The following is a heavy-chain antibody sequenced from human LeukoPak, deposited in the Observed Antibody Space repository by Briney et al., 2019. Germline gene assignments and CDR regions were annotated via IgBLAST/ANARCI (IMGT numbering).Heavy chain of an antibody. Sequence: ASVKVSCKVSGYTLTELSMHWVRQAPGKGLEWMGGFDPEDGETVYAQKFQGRVTMTEDTSTDTAYMELSSLRSEDTAVYYCATVDCSSTSCSPHDYYYYYMDVWGKGTTVTVSS. J-gene: IGHJ6*03. CDR3: ATVDCSSTSCSPHDYYYYYMDV. D-gene: IGHD2-2*01. V-gene: IGHV1-24*01. CDR2: FDPEDGET. CDR1: GYTLTELS.